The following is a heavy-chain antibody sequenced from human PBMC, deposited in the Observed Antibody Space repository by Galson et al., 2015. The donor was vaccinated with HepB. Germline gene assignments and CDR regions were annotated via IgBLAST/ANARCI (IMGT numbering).Heavy chain of an antibody. Sequence: SLRLSCAASGFTFSSYSMNWVRQAPGKGLEWVSSISSSSSYIYYADSVKGRFTISRDNAKNSLYLQMNSLRAEDTAVYYCAREYSSSSNYYYYYMDVWGKGTTVTVSS. D-gene: IGHD6-6*01. J-gene: IGHJ6*03. CDR1: GFTFSSYS. CDR3: AREYSSSSNYYYYYMDV. CDR2: ISSSSSYI. V-gene: IGHV3-21*01.